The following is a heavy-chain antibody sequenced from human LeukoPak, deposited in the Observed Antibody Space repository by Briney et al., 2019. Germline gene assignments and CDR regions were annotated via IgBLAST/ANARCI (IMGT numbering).Heavy chain of an antibody. J-gene: IGHJ4*02. V-gene: IGHV3-30*02. Sequence: GGSLRLSCAASGFTFSSYGMHWVRQAPGKGLEWVAFIRYDGSNKYYADSVKGRFTISRDNSKNTQYLQMNSLRAEDTAVYYCAKELTPRGYHYDSSGKFDYWGQGTLVTVSS. CDR1: GFTFSSYG. CDR2: IRYDGSNK. D-gene: IGHD3-22*01. CDR3: AKELTPRGYHYDSSGKFDY.